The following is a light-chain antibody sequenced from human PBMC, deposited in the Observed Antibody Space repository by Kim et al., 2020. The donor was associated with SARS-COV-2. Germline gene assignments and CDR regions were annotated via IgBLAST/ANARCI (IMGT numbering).Light chain of an antibody. CDR1: SSNIGSNV. Sequence: GQRVTISCSGSSSNIGSNVVNWYQQLPGTAPKLLIYSNDYRPSGVPDRFSGSKSGTSASLAISGLQSEDEADYYCAAWDDSPNGSVFGGGTQLTVL. J-gene: IGLJ3*02. CDR3: AAWDDSPNGSV. V-gene: IGLV1-44*01. CDR2: SND.